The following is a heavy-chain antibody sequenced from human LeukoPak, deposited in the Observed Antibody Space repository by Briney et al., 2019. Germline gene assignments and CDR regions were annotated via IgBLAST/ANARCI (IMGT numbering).Heavy chain of an antibody. V-gene: IGHV3-53*01. Sequence: GGSLRLSCTASGFTVSSNYMSWVRQAPGKGLEWVSLIYSGGSTYYTDSVKGRFTISRDNSQNTLYLQMNSLRAEDTAVYYCAKDGGTHFDHWGQGTLVTVSS. J-gene: IGHJ4*02. CDR1: GFTVSSNY. CDR2: IYSGGST. CDR3: AKDGGTHFDH. D-gene: IGHD1-26*01.